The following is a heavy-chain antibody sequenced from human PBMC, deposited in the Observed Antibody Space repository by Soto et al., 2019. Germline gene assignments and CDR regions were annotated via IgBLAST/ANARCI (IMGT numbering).Heavy chain of an antibody. V-gene: IGHV5-51*01. CDR1: GYSFTSYW. CDR3: ARRVEYSSSSAYYYYYYMDV. Sequence: GESLKISCKGSGYSFTSYWIGWVRQMPGKGLEWMGIIYPGDSDTRCSPSFQGQVTISADKSISTAYLQWSSLKASDTAMYYCARRVEYSSSSAYYYYYYMDVWGKGTTVTVSS. J-gene: IGHJ6*03. CDR2: IYPGDSDT. D-gene: IGHD6-6*01.